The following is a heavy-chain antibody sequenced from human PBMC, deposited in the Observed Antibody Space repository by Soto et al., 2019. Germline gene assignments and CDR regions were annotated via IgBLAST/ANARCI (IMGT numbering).Heavy chain of an antibody. Sequence: QVQLQESGPGLVKPSETLSLTCTVSGGSVSSGSYYWSWIRQPPGKGLEWIGYIYYSGSTNYNPSRKSRVTRSVDTSNNQFPLKLSSVTAADTAVYYGARDSGGHDPFDYWGQGTLVTVSS. D-gene: IGHD1-26*01. CDR3: ARDSGGHDPFDY. J-gene: IGHJ4*02. CDR2: IYYSGST. CDR1: GGSVSSGSYY. V-gene: IGHV4-61*01.